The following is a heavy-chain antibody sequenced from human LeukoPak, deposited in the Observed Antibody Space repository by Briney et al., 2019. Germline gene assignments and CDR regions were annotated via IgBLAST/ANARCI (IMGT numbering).Heavy chain of an antibody. Sequence: PGGSLRPSCAASGFTFSSYEMNWVRQAPGKGLEWVSYISSSGSTIYYADSVKGRFTISRDNAKNSLYLQMNSLRAEDTAVYYCARDQARDGYNGAFDTWGQGTMVTVSS. D-gene: IGHD5-24*01. CDR2: ISSSGSTI. J-gene: IGHJ3*02. CDR3: ARDQARDGYNGAFDT. CDR1: GFTFSSYE. V-gene: IGHV3-48*03.